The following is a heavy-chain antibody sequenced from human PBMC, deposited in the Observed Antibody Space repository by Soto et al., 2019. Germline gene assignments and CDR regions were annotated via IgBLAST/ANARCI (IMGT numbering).Heavy chain of an antibody. CDR1: GVTFISYA. CDR3: AKNPKRSKYCSGGSCYSGFDY. D-gene: IGHD2-15*01. J-gene: IGHJ4*02. CDR2: ISGSGGST. Sequence: GGSLRLSCAASGVTFISYAMSWVRQAPGKGLEWVSAISGSGGSTYYADSVKGRFTISRDNSKNTLYLQMNSLRAEDTAVYYCAKNPKRSKYCSGGSCYSGFDYWGQGTLVTVSS. V-gene: IGHV3-23*01.